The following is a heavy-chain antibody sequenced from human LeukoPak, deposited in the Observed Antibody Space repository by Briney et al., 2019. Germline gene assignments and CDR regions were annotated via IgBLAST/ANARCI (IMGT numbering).Heavy chain of an antibody. Sequence: PGGSLRLSCAASGFTFSSYAMHWVRQAPGKGLEWVAVISYDGSNKYYADSVKGRFTISRDNSKNTLYLQMNSLRAEDTAVYYCARRPRDYGSGSYYNDYLDYWGQGTLVTVSS. J-gene: IGHJ4*02. CDR2: ISYDGSNK. V-gene: IGHV3-30-3*01. CDR1: GFTFSSYA. D-gene: IGHD3-10*01. CDR3: ARRPRDYGSGSYYNDYLDY.